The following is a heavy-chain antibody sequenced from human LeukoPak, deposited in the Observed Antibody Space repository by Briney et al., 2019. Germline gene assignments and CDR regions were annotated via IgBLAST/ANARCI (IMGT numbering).Heavy chain of an antibody. Sequence: SETLSLTCTVSGGSISSYYWSWIRQPPGKGLEWIGYIYYSGSTNYNPSLKSRVTISVDTSKNQFSLKLSSVTAADTAVYYCARYIAAAGYFDYWGQGTLVTVSS. D-gene: IGHD6-13*01. V-gene: IGHV4-59*01. J-gene: IGHJ4*02. CDR2: IYYSGST. CDR1: GGSISSYY. CDR3: ARYIAAAGYFDY.